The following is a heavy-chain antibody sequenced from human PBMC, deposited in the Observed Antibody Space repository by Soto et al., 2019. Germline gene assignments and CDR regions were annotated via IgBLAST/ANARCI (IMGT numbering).Heavy chain of an antibody. J-gene: IGHJ4*02. Sequence: QVQLVESGGGVVQPGRSLRLSCAASGFTFSSYGMHWVRQAPGKGLEWVAVISYDGTNKYYADSVKGRFTISRDNSKNALYLQMNSLRAEDTAVYYGAGGYGRTYFDYWGQGTLVTVSS. V-gene: IGHV3-30*03. CDR1: GFTFSSYG. CDR3: AGGYGRTYFDY. CDR2: ISYDGTNK. D-gene: IGHD1-1*01.